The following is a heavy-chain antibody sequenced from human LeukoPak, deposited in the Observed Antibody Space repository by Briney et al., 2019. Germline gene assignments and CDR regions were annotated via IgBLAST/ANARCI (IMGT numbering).Heavy chain of an antibody. CDR1: GFTFSTYS. CDR2: INASGGTT. V-gene: IGHV3-48*01. D-gene: IGHD5-18*01. Sequence: GGSLRLSCGVSGFTFSTYSMNWVRQAPGKGLEWLSYINASGGTTYYADSVKGRFTISRDNAKNSLYLQMNSLRAEDTAMYYCARSDRGYSYGSFDYWGQGTLFTVSS. CDR3: ARSDRGYSYGSFDY. J-gene: IGHJ4*02.